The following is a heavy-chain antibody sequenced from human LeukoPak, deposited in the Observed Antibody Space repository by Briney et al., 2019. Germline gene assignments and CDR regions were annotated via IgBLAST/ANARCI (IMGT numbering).Heavy chain of an antibody. V-gene: IGHV1-46*01. J-gene: IGHJ6*03. Sequence: ASVKVSCKASGYTFTSYDINWVRQAPGQGLEWMGIINPSGGSTSYAQKFQGRVTMTRDTSTSTVYMELSSLRSEDTAVYYCARGTNDYGDYVRYYYMDVWGKGTTVTVSS. CDR3: ARGTNDYGDYVRYYYMDV. CDR1: GYTFTSYD. D-gene: IGHD4-17*01. CDR2: INPSGGST.